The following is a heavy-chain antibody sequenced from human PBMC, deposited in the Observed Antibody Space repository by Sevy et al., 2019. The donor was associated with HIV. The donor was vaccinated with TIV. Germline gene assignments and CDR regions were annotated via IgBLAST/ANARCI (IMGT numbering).Heavy chain of an antibody. CDR2: IKQDGSEK. CDR1: GFTFSSYW. J-gene: IGHJ6*02. D-gene: IGHD3-22*01. V-gene: IGHV3-7*01. Sequence: GGCLRLSCAASGFTFSSYWMSWVRQAPGKGLEWVANIKQDGSEKYYVDSVKGRFTFSRDNAKNSLYLQMNSLRAEDTAVYYCARDRLGGSSGYHYFYYYYYGMDVWGQGTTVTVSS. CDR3: ARDRLGGSSGYHYFYYYYYGMDV.